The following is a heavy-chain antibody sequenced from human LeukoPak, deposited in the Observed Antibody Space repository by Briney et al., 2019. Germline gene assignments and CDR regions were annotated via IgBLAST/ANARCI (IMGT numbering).Heavy chain of an antibody. D-gene: IGHD6-13*01. J-gene: IGHJ4*02. CDR1: GFTFSSYA. Sequence: PGGSLRLSCAASGFTFSSYAMSWVRQAPGKGLEWVSAISGSGGSTYYADSAKGRFTISRDNSKNTLYLRMNSLRAEDTAVYYCAKDKAIAAAGYFDYWGQGTLVTVSS. CDR3: AKDKAIAAAGYFDY. V-gene: IGHV3-23*01. CDR2: ISGSGGST.